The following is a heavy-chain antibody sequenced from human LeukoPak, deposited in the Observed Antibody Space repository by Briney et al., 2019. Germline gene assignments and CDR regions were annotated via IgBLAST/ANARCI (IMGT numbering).Heavy chain of an antibody. Sequence: GGSLRLSCAASGLTFSSSWMHWVRQAPGKGLVWVSRINSDGRSPFYADSVKGRFTISRDNAKNTLFLQMNSLRVEDTAVYYCATSSCGGDCYGNWLDPWGQGTLVTVSS. CDR3: ATSSCGGDCYGNWLDP. D-gene: IGHD2-21*02. V-gene: IGHV3-74*01. J-gene: IGHJ5*02. CDR2: INSDGRSP. CDR1: GLTFSSSW.